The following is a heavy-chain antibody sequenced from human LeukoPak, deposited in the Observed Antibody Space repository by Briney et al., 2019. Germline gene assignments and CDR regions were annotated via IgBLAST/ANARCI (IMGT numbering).Heavy chain of an antibody. CDR1: GGSISSGSYY. Sequence: PSETLSLTCTVSGGSISSGSYYWSWIRQPAGKGLEWIGRIYTSGSTNYNPSLKSRVTISVDTSKNQFSLKLSSVTAADTAVYYCARVINDYGGKGPGEFDLWGRGTLVTVSS. CDR2: IYTSGST. D-gene: IGHD4-23*01. CDR3: ARVINDYGGKGPGEFDL. V-gene: IGHV4-61*02. J-gene: IGHJ2*01.